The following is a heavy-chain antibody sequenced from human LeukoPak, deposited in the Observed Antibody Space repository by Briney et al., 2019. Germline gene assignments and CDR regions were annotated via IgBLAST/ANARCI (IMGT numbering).Heavy chain of an antibody. CDR1: GFTFSSYQ. J-gene: IGHJ4*02. D-gene: IGHD5-12*01. V-gene: IGHV3-48*03. Sequence: GGFLRLSCAASGFTFSSYQMNWVRQAPGKGLEWVSYISRSGTTIYYADSVKGRFTIPIDNAKNSLYLQMNSLRAEDTAVYYCARYLWATARFDYWGQGTLVTVSS. CDR3: ARYLWATARFDY. CDR2: ISRSGTTI.